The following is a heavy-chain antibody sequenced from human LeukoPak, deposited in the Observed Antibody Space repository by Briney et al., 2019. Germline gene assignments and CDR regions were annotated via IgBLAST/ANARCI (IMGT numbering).Heavy chain of an antibody. D-gene: IGHD3-10*01. J-gene: IGHJ6*03. CDR1: GYTFTSYD. CDR3: ARGGPPNYYGSGPGYYYMGV. Sequence: ASVKVSCKASGYTFTSYDINWVRQATGQGLEWMGWMNPNSGNTGYAQKFQGRVTITRNTSISTAYMELSSLRSEDTAVYYCARGGPPNYYGSGPGYYYMGVWGKGTTVTVSS. CDR2: MNPNSGNT. V-gene: IGHV1-8*03.